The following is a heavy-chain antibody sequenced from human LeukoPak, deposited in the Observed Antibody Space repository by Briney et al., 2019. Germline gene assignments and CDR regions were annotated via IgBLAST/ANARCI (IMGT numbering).Heavy chain of an antibody. V-gene: IGHV3-43*02. CDR3: AKDLASVYDAFNI. Sequence: PGRSLRLSCAASGFTFDDYAMNWVRQAPGKGLEWVSLISGDGGRTFYADSVKGRFTISRDNSKNSLYLEMNSMRTEDTALYYCAKDLASVYDAFNIWGQGTMVTVSS. CDR2: ISGDGGRT. CDR1: GFTFDDYA. J-gene: IGHJ3*02.